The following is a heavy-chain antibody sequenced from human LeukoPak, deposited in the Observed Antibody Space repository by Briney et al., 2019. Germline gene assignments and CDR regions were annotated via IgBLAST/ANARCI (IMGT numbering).Heavy chain of an antibody. J-gene: IGHJ4*02. CDR2: FDPEDGET. V-gene: IGHV1-24*01. CDR3: ATVSRGWYEPFDY. D-gene: IGHD6-19*01. Sequence: ASVKDSCKVSGYTLTELSMHWVRQAPGKGLEWMGGFDPEDGETIYAQKFQGRVTMTEDTSTDTAYMELSSLRSEDTAVYYCATVSRGWYEPFDYWGQGTLVTVSS. CDR1: GYTLTELS.